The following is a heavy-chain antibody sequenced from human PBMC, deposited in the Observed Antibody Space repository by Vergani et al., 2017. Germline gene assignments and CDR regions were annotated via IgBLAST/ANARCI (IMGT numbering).Heavy chain of an antibody. Sequence: QLQLQESGPGLVKPSETLSLTCTVSGGSISSSSYYWGWIRQPPGKGLEWIGEIYHSGSTNYNPSLKSRVTISVDTSKNQCSLKLSSVTAADTAVYYCARGMGRFLEWLLNTNWFDPWGQGTLVTVSS. CDR3: ARGMGRFLEWLLNTNWFDP. D-gene: IGHD3-3*01. J-gene: IGHJ5*02. V-gene: IGHV4-39*07. CDR2: IYHSGST. CDR1: GGSISSSSYY.